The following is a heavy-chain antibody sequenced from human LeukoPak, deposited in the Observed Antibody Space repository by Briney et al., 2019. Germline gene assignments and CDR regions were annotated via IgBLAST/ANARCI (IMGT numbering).Heavy chain of an antibody. V-gene: IGHV4-59*01. J-gene: IGHJ4*02. CDR2: IYYSGTT. CDR3: ARTDNSGWYSFDY. CDR1: GGSISNYY. Sequence: SETLSLTCTVSGGSISNYYWSWIRQPPGKGLEWIGYIYYSGTTNYNPSLESRVTISVGTSKNHFSLKLSSVTAADTAVYYCARTDNSGWYSFDYWGQGTLVTVSS. D-gene: IGHD6-19*01.